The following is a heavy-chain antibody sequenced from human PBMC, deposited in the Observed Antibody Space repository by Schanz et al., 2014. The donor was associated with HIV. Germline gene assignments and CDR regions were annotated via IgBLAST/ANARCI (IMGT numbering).Heavy chain of an antibody. D-gene: IGHD1-1*01. CDR2: ISGRGDST. J-gene: IGHJ6*02. Sequence: EVQLVESGGGLAQPGGSLRLSCAASGFSFSTYAMNWVRQAPGKGLEWVSLISGRGDSTHYADSVKGRFTISRDNSKNTLSLLVNSLRGEDTATYYCAKAFRTTKYYGMDVWGQGTTVTVS. V-gene: IGHV3-23*04. CDR3: AKAFRTTKYYGMDV. CDR1: GFSFSTYA.